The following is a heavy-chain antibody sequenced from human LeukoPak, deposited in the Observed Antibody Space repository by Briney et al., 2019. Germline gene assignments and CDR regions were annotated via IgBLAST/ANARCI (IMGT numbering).Heavy chain of an antibody. CDR3: ARERTLSYTAMVTWFDY. CDR1: GFTFSSYA. CDR2: ISYDGSNK. D-gene: IGHD5-18*01. J-gene: IGHJ4*02. V-gene: IGHV3-30-3*01. Sequence: GRSLRLSCAASGFTFSSYAMHWVRQAPGKGLEWVAVISYDGSNKYYADSVKGRFTISRDNSKNTLYLQMNSLRSEDTAVYYCARERTLSYTAMVTWFDYWGQGTLVTVSS.